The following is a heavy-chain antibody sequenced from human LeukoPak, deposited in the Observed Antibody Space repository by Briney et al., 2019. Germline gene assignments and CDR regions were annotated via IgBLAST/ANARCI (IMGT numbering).Heavy chain of an antibody. J-gene: IGHJ4*02. V-gene: IGHV1-69*06. D-gene: IGHD3-22*01. CDR3: GSSGYYSRSGYYFDY. Sequence: ASVKVSCKVFAATLSRYAVGWVRHAHGHGLEWMGAIIPIFGTANYAQKFQGRVTITADKSTSTAYMELSSLRSEDTAVYYCGSSGYYSRSGYYFDYWGQGPLVTVSS. CDR2: IIPIFGTA. CDR1: AATLSRYA.